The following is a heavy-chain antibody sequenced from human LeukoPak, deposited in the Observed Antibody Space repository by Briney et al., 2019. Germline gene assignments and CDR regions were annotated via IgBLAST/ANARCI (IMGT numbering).Heavy chain of an antibody. Sequence: ASVKVSCKASGYTFTSYGISWVRQAPGQGLEWMGWISAYNGNTNYAQKLQGRVTMTTDTSTSTAYMELRSLRSDDTAVYYCARWCWKCERPDYYGSGSYYGNWFDPWGQGTLVTVSS. V-gene: IGHV1-18*01. CDR1: GYTFTSYG. CDR3: ARWCWKCERPDYYGSGSYYGNWFDP. CDR2: ISAYNGNT. J-gene: IGHJ5*02. D-gene: IGHD3-10*01.